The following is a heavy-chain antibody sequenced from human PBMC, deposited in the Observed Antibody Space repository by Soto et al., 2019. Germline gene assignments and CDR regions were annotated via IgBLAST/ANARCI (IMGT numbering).Heavy chain of an antibody. J-gene: IGHJ6*03. CDR3: AKVLPRGYLGWFNYYKDV. V-gene: IGHV3-23*01. CDR2: ISGAGGSI. D-gene: IGHD3-9*01. CDR1: GFTFSDYA. Sequence: EVQLLESGGGLVQRGGSLRLSCTTSGFTFSDYAMSWVRLPSGKGLEWVAIISGAGGSIDYADSVKGRFTISRDNSKSTVFLQMNSLRAEDAAIYYCAKVLPRGYLGWFNYYKDVWGKGTTVTVA.